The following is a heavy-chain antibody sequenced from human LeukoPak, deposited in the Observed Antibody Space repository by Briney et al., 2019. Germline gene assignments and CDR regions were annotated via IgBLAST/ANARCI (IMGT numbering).Heavy chain of an antibody. CDR2: IRYDGSNK. CDR1: GFTFSNHG. D-gene: IGHD4-17*01. J-gene: IGHJ4*02. V-gene: IGHV3-30*02. Sequence: GGSLRLSCAASGFTFSNHGMHWVRQAPGKGLEWVAFIRYDGSNKYYADSVKGRFTISRDNSKNTLYLQMNSLRAEDTAVYYCARESLGAVTSLHYFDYWGQGTLVTVSS. CDR3: ARESLGAVTSLHYFDY.